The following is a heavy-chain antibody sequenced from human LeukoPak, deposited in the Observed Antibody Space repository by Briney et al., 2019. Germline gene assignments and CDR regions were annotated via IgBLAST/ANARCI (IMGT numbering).Heavy chain of an antibody. D-gene: IGHD7-27*01. CDR1: GFIVSGTY. J-gene: IGHJ4*02. V-gene: IGHV3-53*05. CDR3: AKEDPRGYYFDY. Sequence: GGSLRLSCAASGFIVSGTYMTWARQAPGKGLECVSIIYSGGDTYYTDSVKGRFTISRDNSKNTLYLQMNSLRAEDTAVYYCAKEDPRGYYFDYWGQGTLVTVSS. CDR2: IYSGGDT.